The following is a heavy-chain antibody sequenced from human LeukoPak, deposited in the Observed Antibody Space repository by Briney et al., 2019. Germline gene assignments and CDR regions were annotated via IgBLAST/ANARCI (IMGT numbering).Heavy chain of an antibody. J-gene: IGHJ4*02. Sequence: ASVKVSCKASGYTFTSYCMHWVRQAPGQGLEWMGIINPSGGSTSYAQKFQGRVTMTRDTSTSTVYMELSSLRSEDTAVYYCARDIYGGNSYYTRDYWGQGTLVTVSS. CDR3: ARDIYGGNSYYTRDY. D-gene: IGHD4-23*01. CDR1: GYTFTSYC. V-gene: IGHV1-46*01. CDR2: INPSGGST.